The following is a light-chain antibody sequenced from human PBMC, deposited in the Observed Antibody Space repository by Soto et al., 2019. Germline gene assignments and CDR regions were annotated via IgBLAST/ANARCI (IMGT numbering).Light chain of an antibody. CDR1: QSISVW. CDR3: QHYNDYSWT. J-gene: IGKJ1*01. Sequence: DIHMTQSPSTLSASVGDRVTITCRASQSISVWLAWYQQKPGKAPNLLIYKTSSLETGVPSRFSGSGSGTEFTLTISSLQPDDFATYYGQHYNDYSWTFGQGTKVDIK. V-gene: IGKV1-5*03. CDR2: KTS.